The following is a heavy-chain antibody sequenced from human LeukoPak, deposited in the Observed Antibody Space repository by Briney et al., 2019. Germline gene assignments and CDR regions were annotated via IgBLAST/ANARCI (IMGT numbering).Heavy chain of an antibody. V-gene: IGHV3-74*01. CDR1: GFNFSSKW. D-gene: IGHD3-22*01. J-gene: IGHJ3*02. Sequence: PGGSLRLSCAASGFNFSSKWMHWVRQAPGKGLVWVSRINSDGSSIRYADAVEGRFTISRDNAKNTLYLQMNSLRAEDTAVYYCAREGYFYDRSGYRSDAFDMWAKGQGSPSLQ. CDR2: INSDGSSI. CDR3: AREGYFYDRSGYRSDAFDM.